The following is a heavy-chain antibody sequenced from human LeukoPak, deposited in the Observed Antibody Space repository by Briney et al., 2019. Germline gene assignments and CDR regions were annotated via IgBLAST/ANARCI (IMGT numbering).Heavy chain of an antibody. CDR2: IYPGDSDT. D-gene: IGHD2-2*01. Sequence: GESLKISCECSGYSFTSYWIGWVHPLPGKGLEWMGIIYPGDSDTSSSPSFQGQVTTSADKSISTAYLQWSSLKASDTAMYYCARPPAGPDAFDIWGEEGMVIVFS. J-gene: IGHJ3*02. CDR1: GYSFTSYW. V-gene: IGHV5-51*07. CDR3: ARPPAGPDAFDI.